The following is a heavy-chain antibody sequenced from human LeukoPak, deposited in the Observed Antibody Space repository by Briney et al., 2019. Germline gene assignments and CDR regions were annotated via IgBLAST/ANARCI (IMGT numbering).Heavy chain of an antibody. D-gene: IGHD3-9*01. J-gene: IGHJ4*02. Sequence: SVKVSCKASGGTFSSYAISWVRQAPGQGLEWMGGIIPIFGTANYAQKFQGRVTITTDESTSTAYMELSSLRSEDTAVYYCAREGYDTLTGYSTYYFDYWGQGTLVTVSS. CDR3: AREGYDTLTGYSTYYFDY. CDR2: IIPIFGTA. V-gene: IGHV1-69*05. CDR1: GGTFSSYA.